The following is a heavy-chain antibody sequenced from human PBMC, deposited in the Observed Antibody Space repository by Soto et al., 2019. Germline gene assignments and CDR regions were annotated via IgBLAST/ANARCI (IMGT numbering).Heavy chain of an antibody. CDR3: ATWHEREHAFDV. D-gene: IGHD1-1*01. J-gene: IGHJ3*01. CDR2: LYDVDGS. CDR1: GLTISGKKY. Sequence: DVQLVESGGGLIQPGEALRLSCAAFGLTISGKKYVAWVRQAPGKGLDWVCALYDVDGSFYADSVTGRFTTSSDSSKTTVYLQMNDLRPDDTAVYYCATWHEREHAFDVWGQGTTVTISS. V-gene: IGHV3-53*01.